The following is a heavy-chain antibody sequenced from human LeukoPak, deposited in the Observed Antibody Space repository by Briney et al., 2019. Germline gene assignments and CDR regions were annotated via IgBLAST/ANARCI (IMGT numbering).Heavy chain of an antibody. Sequence: SETLSLTCTVSGGSISSGSYYWSWIRQPAGKGLEWIGLLFTSGSTNYNPSLQSRLTISVDTSKNQSSLKLSSVTAADTDVYYCERGAHYNLYYYYMDVWGKGTTVTVSS. CDR2: LFTSGST. J-gene: IGHJ6*03. CDR1: GGSISSGSYY. CDR3: ERGAHYNLYYYYMDV. V-gene: IGHV4-61*02. D-gene: IGHD1-1*01.